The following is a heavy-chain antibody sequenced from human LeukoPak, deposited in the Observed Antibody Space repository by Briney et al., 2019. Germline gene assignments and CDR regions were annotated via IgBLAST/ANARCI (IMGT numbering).Heavy chain of an antibody. V-gene: IGHV4-38-2*02. J-gene: IGHJ5*02. Sequence: PSETLSLTCTVSGYSISSGFYWGWIRQPPGKGLEWIGSIYHSGSTYYNPSLKSRVTISVDTSKNQFSLKLSSVTAADTAVYYCAKGAGPPWFDPWGQGTLVTVSS. CDR3: AKGAGPPWFDP. D-gene: IGHD6-19*01. CDR1: GYSISSGFY. CDR2: IYHSGST.